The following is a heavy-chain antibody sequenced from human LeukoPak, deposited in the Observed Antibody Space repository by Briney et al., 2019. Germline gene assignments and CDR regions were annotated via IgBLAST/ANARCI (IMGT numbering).Heavy chain of an antibody. CDR2: ISSSSCYT. Sequence: GVSLRLPCAPSGFTFSLYYMRWIRHSPGGALEWVSYISSSSCYTNYADSVKGRFTISRDNAKNSLYLQMNSLRAEDTAVYYCARVGGCSGGSCYSFDYWGQGTLVTVSS. CDR3: ARVGGCSGGSCYSFDY. CDR1: GFTFSLYY. V-gene: IGHV3-11*05. J-gene: IGHJ4*02. D-gene: IGHD2-15*01.